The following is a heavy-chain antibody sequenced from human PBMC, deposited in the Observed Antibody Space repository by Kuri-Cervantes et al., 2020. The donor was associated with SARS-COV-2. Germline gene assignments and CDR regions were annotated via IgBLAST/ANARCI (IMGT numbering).Heavy chain of an antibody. CDR2: IYYSGST. CDR3: ARGFEGGFGMDV. CDR1: GGSFSGYY. V-gene: IGHV4-30-4*01. D-gene: IGHD2-15*01. Sequence: SQTLSLTCAVYGGSFSGYYWSWTRQPPGKGLEWIGYIYYSGSTYYNPSLKSRVTISVDTSKNQFSLKLSSVTAADTAVYYCARGFEGGFGMDVWGQGTTVTVSS. J-gene: IGHJ6*02.